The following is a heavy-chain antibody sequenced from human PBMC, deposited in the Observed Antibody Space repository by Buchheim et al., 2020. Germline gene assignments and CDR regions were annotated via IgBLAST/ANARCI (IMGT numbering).Heavy chain of an antibody. Sequence: QVQLQESGPGLVKPSQTLSLTCTVSGGFISSGGYYWSWIRQHPGKGLEWIGYIYYSGSTYYNPSLKSRVSTSVDTSKNQFSLKLSSVTAADTAVYYCARVPVRNYDFWSGYFDNWGQGTL. CDR2: IYYSGST. V-gene: IGHV4-31*03. D-gene: IGHD3-3*01. CDR1: GGFISSGGYY. J-gene: IGHJ4*02. CDR3: ARVPVRNYDFWSGYFDN.